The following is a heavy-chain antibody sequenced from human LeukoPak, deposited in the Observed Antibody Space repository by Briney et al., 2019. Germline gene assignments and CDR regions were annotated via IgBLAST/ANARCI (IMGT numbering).Heavy chain of an antibody. CDR2: INSDGGTT. J-gene: IGHJ4*02. CDR3: ARGGGYSYGSFDY. CDR1: GFTFGTYW. D-gene: IGHD5-18*01. Sequence: GSLRLSCGASGFTFGTYWMHWVRQAPGKGLVWVSGINSDGGTTTYADSVKGRFTISRDNAKNTLYLQMNSLRAEDTAVYYCARGGGYSYGSFDYWGQGTLVTVSS. V-gene: IGHV3-74*01.